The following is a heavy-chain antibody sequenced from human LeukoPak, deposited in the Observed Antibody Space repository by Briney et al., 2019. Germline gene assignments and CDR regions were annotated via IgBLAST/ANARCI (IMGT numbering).Heavy chain of an antibody. CDR2: IYWNDDK. CDR1: GVSLSTIGVG. J-gene: IGHJ4*02. V-gene: IGHV2-5*01. CDR3: AHTVMGAAGALDF. Sequence: SGPTLVKPTQTLTLTCTFSGVSLSTIGVGVGWIRQPPGKALEWLAVIYWNDDKRYSASLKSRLTVTKDTSKNHVVLTLTNMDPVDTATYFCAHTVMGAAGALDFWGQGTLVTVSS. D-gene: IGHD6-13*01.